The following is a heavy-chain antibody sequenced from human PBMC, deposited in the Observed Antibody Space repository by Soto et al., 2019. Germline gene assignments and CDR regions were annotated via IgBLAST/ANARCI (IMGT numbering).Heavy chain of an antibody. CDR3: ARDLYGGYTYGPGDY. V-gene: IGHV3-7*01. CDR2: IHGDGGKI. D-gene: IGHD5-18*01. Sequence: GGSLRLSCAASGFMFSAYWMSWVRQAPGKGLEWVANIHGDGGKIYYVDSVKGRFTISRDNAKRSLYLQMKSLRAEDTAVYYCARDLYGGYTYGPGDYWGQGALVTSPQ. CDR1: GFMFSAYW. J-gene: IGHJ4*02.